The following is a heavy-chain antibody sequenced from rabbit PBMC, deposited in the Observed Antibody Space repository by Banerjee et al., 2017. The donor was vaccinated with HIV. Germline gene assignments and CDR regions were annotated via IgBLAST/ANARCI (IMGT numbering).Heavy chain of an antibody. CDR1: GFSFSSSYY. J-gene: IGHJ4*01. CDR2: IYTGRSST. CDR3: ASNGDAGYVGYGFRL. Sequence: QSLEESGGDLVKPGASLTLTCTASGFSFSSSYYMCWVRQAPGKGLEWIGCIYTGRSSTYYASWAKGRFTISKTSSTTVTLQMTSLTAADTATYFCASNGDAGYVGYGFRLWGPGTLVTVS. V-gene: IGHV1S40*01. D-gene: IGHD6-1*01.